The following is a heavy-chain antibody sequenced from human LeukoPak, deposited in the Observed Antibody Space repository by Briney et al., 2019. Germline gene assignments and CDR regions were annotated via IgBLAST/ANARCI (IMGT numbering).Heavy chain of an antibody. Sequence: SVKVSCKASGGTFSSYAISWVRQAPGQGLEWMGGIIPIFGTANYAQKFQGRVTITADESTSTAYMELSSLRSEDTAVYYCARGEDYYGSGRYYYSFDYWGQGTLVTVSS. J-gene: IGHJ4*02. CDR2: IIPIFGTA. V-gene: IGHV1-69*13. D-gene: IGHD3-10*01. CDR1: GGTFSSYA. CDR3: ARGEDYYGSGRYYYSFDY.